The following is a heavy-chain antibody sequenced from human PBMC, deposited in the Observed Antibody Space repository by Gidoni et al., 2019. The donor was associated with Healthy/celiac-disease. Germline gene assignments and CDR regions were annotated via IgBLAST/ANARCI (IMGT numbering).Heavy chain of an antibody. V-gene: IGHV3-48*02. Sequence: EVQLVESGGGLVQPGGSLRLSCAASGFTISSYCMNWVRQAPGKGREGVSYISSSSSTIYYADSVKGRFTISRDNAKNSLYLQMNSLRDEDTAVYYCARDLGLVGVSYFDYWGQGTLVTVSS. CDR1: GFTISSYC. D-gene: IGHD3-16*01. J-gene: IGHJ4*02. CDR3: ARDLGLVGVSYFDY. CDR2: ISSSSSTI.